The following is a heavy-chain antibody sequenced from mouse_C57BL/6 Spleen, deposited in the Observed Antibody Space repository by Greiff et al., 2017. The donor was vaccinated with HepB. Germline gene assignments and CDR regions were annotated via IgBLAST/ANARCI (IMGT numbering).Heavy chain of an antibody. CDR1: GFTFSDYY. V-gene: IGHV5-12*01. J-gene: IGHJ2*01. CDR2: ISNGGGST. Sequence: EVKLMESGGGLVQPGGSLKLSCAASGFTFSDYYMYWVRQTPEKRLEWVAYISNGGGSTYYPDTVKGRFTISRDNAKNTLYLQMSRLKSEDTAMYYCARLRSNGNYFDYWGQGTTLTVSS. CDR3: ARLRSNGNYFDY. D-gene: IGHD2-5*01.